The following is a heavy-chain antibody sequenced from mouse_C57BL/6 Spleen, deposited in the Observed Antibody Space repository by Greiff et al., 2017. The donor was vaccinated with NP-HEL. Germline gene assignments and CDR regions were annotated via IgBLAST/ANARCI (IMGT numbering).Heavy chain of an antibody. V-gene: IGHV1-81*01. CDR3: ARPDGYPAWFAY. J-gene: IGHJ3*01. CDR1: GYTFTSYG. D-gene: IGHD2-3*01. Sequence: VHLVESGAELARPGASVKLSCKASGYTFTSYGISWVKQRTGQGLEWIGEIYPRSGNTYYNEKFKGKATLTADKSSSTAYMELRSLTSEDSAVYFCARPDGYPAWFAYWGQGTLVTVSA. CDR2: IYPRSGNT.